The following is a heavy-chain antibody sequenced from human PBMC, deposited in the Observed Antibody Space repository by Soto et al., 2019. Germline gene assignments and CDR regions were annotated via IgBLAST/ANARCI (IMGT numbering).Heavy chain of an antibody. D-gene: IGHD6-19*01. V-gene: IGHV1-18*01. CDR1: GYTFTSYG. Sequence: QVQLVQSGAEVKKPGASVKVSCKASGYTFTSYGISWVRQAPGQGLEWMGWFSAYNGNTNYAQKLQGRVTMTTEPSTSTDYMEMRSLRSDDTVVYYCARTVAVAGNDAFDIWGQGRMDTVSS. CDR3: ARTVAVAGNDAFDI. CDR2: FSAYNGNT. J-gene: IGHJ3*02.